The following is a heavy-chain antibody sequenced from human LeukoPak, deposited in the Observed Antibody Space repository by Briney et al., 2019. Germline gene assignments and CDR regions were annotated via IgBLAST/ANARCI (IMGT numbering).Heavy chain of an antibody. CDR2: ISSSGSTI. CDR1: GFTFSSYE. J-gene: IGHJ6*03. V-gene: IGHV3-48*03. Sequence: PGGSLRLSCAASGFTFSSYEMNWVRQAPGKGLEWVSYISSSGSTIYYAASVKVRFTISRDNAKNSLYLQMNSLRAEDTALYYCARHLGYMDVWGKGTTVTISS. CDR3: ARHLGYMDV.